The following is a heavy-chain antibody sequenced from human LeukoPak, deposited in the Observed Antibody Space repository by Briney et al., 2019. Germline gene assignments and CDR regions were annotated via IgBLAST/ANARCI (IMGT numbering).Heavy chain of an antibody. CDR1: GASIRSHH. D-gene: IGHD3-22*01. V-gene: IGHV4-59*11. CDR3: ARWGDSSGYYSF. J-gene: IGHJ4*02. CDR2: VYYVGST. Sequence: KPSETLSLTCTVSGASIRSHHWTWIRQPPGKGLEWIGNVYYVGSTNYSPSLKSRVTISLDTSKNQFSLEMNSVTAADTAVYYCARWGDSSGYYSFWGQGILVTVS.